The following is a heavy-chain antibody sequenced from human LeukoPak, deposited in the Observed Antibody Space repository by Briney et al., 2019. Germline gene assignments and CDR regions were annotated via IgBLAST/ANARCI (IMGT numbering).Heavy chain of an antibody. V-gene: IGHV3-48*04. CDR1: GFTFSSYG. D-gene: IGHD3-22*01. CDR2: ISSSGSTI. CDR3: ARSSSYYYDSSGYYYWGDY. Sequence: GGSLRLSCAASGFTFSSYGMSWVRQAPGKGLEWLSYISSSGSTIYYADSVKGRFTISRDNAKNTLYLQMNSLRAEDTAVYYCARSSSYYYDSSGYYYWGDYWGQGTLVTVSS. J-gene: IGHJ4*02.